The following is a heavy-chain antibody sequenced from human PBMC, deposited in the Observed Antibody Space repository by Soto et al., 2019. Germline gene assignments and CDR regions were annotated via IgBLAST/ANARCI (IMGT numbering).Heavy chain of an antibody. CDR3: ARGGEIVVVVSTTGRYFDY. CDR1: GGSFSGYY. Sequence: QVQLQQWGAGLLKPSETLSLTCAVYGGSFSGYYWTWIRQPPGKGLEWIGEINHSGSTNYNPSLKSRVTISVDTSKNQSSLKLSSVTAADTAVYYCARGGEIVVVVSTTGRYFDYWGQGTLVTVSS. D-gene: IGHD2-15*01. V-gene: IGHV4-34*01. CDR2: INHSGST. J-gene: IGHJ4*02.